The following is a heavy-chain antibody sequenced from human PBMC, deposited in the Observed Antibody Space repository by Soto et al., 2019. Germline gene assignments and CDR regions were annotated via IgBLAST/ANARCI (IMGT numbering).Heavy chain of an antibody. CDR2: IYYSGGT. CDR1: GGSISSGVYY. D-gene: IGHD3-22*01. CDR3: ARATYYFDSSGYQTSVFDY. V-gene: IGHV4-31*03. J-gene: IGHJ4*02. Sequence: SETLSLTCTVSGGSISSGVYYWSWIRQHPGKGLEWIGYIYYSGGTYYNPSLKSRVTISVDTSKNQFSLKLSSMTDADTAVYYCARATYYFDSSGYQTSVFDYWGQGTLVTVSS.